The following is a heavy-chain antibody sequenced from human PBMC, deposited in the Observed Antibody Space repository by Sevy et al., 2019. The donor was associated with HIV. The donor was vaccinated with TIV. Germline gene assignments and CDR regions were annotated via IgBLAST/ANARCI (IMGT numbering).Heavy chain of an antibody. J-gene: IGHJ6*02. CDR2: ISSSSSYI. V-gene: IGHV3-21*01. D-gene: IGHD6-13*01. Sequence: GGSPRLSCAASGFTFSSYSMNWVRQAPGKGLEWVSSISSSSSYIYYADSVKGRFTISRDNAKNSLYLQMNSLRAEDTAVYYCARGEQQLVLYYGMDVWGQGTTVTVSS. CDR1: GFTFSSYS. CDR3: ARGEQQLVLYYGMDV.